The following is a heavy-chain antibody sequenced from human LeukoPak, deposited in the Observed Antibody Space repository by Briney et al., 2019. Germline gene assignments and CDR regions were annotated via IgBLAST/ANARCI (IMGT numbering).Heavy chain of an antibody. CDR3: ARAGRKLLWFGESSFDY. V-gene: IGHV4-59*01. J-gene: IGHJ4*02. Sequence: PSQTLSLTCTVSGGSISSYYWSWIRQPPGKGLEWIGYISYSGSTNYNPSLKSRVTISVDTSKNQFSLKLSSVTAADTAVYYCARAGRKLLWFGESSFDYWGQGTLVTVSS. CDR2: ISYSGST. CDR1: GGSISSYY. D-gene: IGHD3-10*01.